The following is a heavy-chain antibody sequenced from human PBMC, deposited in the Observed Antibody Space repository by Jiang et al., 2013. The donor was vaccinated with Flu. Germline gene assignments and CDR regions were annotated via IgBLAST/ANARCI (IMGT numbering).Heavy chain of an antibody. D-gene: IGHD6-13*01. CDR3: ARARAPEIAAYYFDY. CDR1: GGSISGYY. J-gene: IGHJ4*02. Sequence: GSGLVKPSETLSLTCTVSGGSISGYYWNWLRQPPGKGLEWIGYVYFSGDTNYSPSLKGRLTMSLDTSKNRFSLELTSVTAADTAIYFCARARAPEIAAYYFDYWGQGMLVTVSS. CDR2: VYFSGDT. V-gene: IGHV4-59*01.